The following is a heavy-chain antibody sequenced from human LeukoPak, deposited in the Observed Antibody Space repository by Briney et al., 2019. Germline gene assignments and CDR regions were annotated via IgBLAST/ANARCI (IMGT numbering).Heavy chain of an antibody. CDR3: ARLSGPGSGWTTLDY. V-gene: IGHV3-20*04. J-gene: IGHJ4*02. CDR2: INWNGGST. Sequence: GGSLRLSCAASGFTFDDYGMSWVRQAPGKGLGWVSGINWNGGSTGYTDSVKGRFTISRDTAKNSLYLQMNSLRAEDTALYYCARLSGPGSGWTTLDYWGQGTLVTVSS. D-gene: IGHD6-19*01. CDR1: GFTFDDYG.